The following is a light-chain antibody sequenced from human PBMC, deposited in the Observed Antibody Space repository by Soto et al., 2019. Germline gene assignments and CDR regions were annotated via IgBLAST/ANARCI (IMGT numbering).Light chain of an antibody. Sequence: EIVMTQSPASLSVSSVERATLSCRASQSVSSNLAWYQQKPGQALSLLIYGASTRATGIPARFSGSGSGTEFTLTISSLQSEDFAVYYCQQYNNWPVTFGQGTKVDIK. CDR2: GAS. V-gene: IGKV3-15*01. CDR3: QQYNNWPVT. J-gene: IGKJ1*01. CDR1: QSVSSN.